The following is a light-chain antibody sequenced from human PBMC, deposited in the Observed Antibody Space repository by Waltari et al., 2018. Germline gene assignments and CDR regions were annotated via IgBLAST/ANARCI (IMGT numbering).Light chain of an antibody. CDR1: QSISSW. V-gene: IGKV1-5*03. J-gene: IGKJ2*01. CDR3: QHYNGYPIT. CDR2: KAS. Sequence: DIQMTQSPSTLSASIGDRVPITCRASQSISSWLAWYHQKPGKAPKILISKASSLESGVPSRLSGSGSGTEFTLTISSLQPDDFGTYFCQHYNGYPITFGQGTKLEIK.